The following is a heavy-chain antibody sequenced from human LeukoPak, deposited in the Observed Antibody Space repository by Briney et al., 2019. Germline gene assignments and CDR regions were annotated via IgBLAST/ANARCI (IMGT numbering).Heavy chain of an antibody. CDR1: GGTFSSYA. Sequence: ASVKVSCKASGGTFSSYAISWVRQAPGQGLEWMGRIIPILGIANYAQKFQGRVTITADKSTSTAYMELSSLRSEDTAVYYCSWYYYDSSGYYGGSSFDYWGQGTLVTVSS. V-gene: IGHV1-69*04. J-gene: IGHJ4*02. CDR2: IIPILGIA. D-gene: IGHD3-22*01. CDR3: SWYYYDSSGYYGGSSFDY.